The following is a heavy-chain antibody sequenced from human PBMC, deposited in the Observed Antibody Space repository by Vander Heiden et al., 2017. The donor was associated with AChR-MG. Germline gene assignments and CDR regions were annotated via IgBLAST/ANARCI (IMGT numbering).Heavy chain of an antibody. J-gene: IGHJ4*02. CDR2: ISWNSGSI. Sequence: EVQLVESGGGLVQPGRSLRLSCAASGFTFDDYAMHWVRQAPGKGLEWVSGISWNSGSIGYADSVKGRFTISRDNAKNSLYLQMNSLRAEDTALYYCAKDIDYYGSGSYPLFDYWGQGTLVTVSS. CDR3: AKDIDYYGSGSYPLFDY. V-gene: IGHV3-9*01. CDR1: GFTFDDYA. D-gene: IGHD3-10*01.